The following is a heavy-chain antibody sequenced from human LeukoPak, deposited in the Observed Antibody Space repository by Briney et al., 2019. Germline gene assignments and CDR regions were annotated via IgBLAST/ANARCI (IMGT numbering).Heavy chain of an antibody. CDR1: GGTFSSYA. D-gene: IGHD5-18*01. CDR2: IIPIFGTA. V-gene: IGHV1-69*13. J-gene: IGHJ4*02. Sequence: SVKVSCKASGGTFSSYAISWVRQAPGQGLEWMGRIIPIFGTANYAQKFQGRVTITADESTSTAYMELSSLRSEDTAVYYCARTKGYSYGYPPFDYWGQGTLVTVSS. CDR3: ARTKGYSYGYPPFDY.